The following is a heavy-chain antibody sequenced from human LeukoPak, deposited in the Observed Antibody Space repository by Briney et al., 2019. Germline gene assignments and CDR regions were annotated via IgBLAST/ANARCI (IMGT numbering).Heavy chain of an antibody. Sequence: ASVNVFCKASGYTFTSYDINWVRQATGQGLEWMGWMNPNSGTTGYAQTFQGRVTMTRNTSIRTDYMELSSLRSEDTAVYYCARGPKRGYSYQGQDYWGQGTLVTVSS. V-gene: IGHV1-8*01. CDR2: MNPNSGTT. J-gene: IGHJ4*02. CDR1: GYTFTSYD. CDR3: ARGPKRGYSYQGQDY. D-gene: IGHD5-18*01.